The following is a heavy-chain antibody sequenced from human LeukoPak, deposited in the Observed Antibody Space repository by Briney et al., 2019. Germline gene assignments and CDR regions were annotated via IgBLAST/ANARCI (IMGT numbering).Heavy chain of an antibody. CDR1: GFTFSNYW. V-gene: IGHV3-7*01. D-gene: IGHD6-13*01. CDR3: ASGRQLGY. Sequence: GGSPRLSCAASGFTFSNYWMSWVRQAPGKGLEWVANIKEDGSEKYYVDSVKGRFTISRDNARNSLYLQMNSLRAEDTAVYYCASGRQLGYWGQGTLVTVSS. CDR2: IKEDGSEK. J-gene: IGHJ4*02.